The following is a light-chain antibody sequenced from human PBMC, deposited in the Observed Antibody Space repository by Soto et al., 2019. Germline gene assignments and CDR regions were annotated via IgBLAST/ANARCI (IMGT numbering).Light chain of an antibody. V-gene: IGKV3D-15*01. CDR1: QSVYSN. CDR2: DAS. Sequence: EIVMTQSPATLSVSPGERASLSCRASQSVYSNLAWYQQKPGQAPRLLIYDASTRATGIPARFSGSGSGTEFTLTISSLQSEDFAVYYCQQHSNWPLTFGVGTKVDI. J-gene: IGKJ4*01. CDR3: QQHSNWPLT.